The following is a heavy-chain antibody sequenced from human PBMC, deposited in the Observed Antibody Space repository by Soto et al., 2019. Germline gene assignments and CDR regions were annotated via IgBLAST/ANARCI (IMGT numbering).Heavy chain of an antibody. Sequence: QVQLQESGPGLVKPSQTLSLTCTVSGGSISSGGYYWSWIRQHPGKGLEWIGYIYYSGSTYYNPSLKIRVTISVDTSKNQFSLKLSSVTAADTAVYYCARWVWLRFRYFDYWGQGTLVTVSS. D-gene: IGHD5-12*01. CDR1: GGSISSGGYY. CDR3: ARWVWLRFRYFDY. V-gene: IGHV4-31*03. CDR2: IYYSGST. J-gene: IGHJ4*02.